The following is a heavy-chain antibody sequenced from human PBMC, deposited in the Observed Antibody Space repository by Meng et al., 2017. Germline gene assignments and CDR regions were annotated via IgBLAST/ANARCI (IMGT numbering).Heavy chain of an antibody. CDR3: ARDYGSGRIILHFDY. CDR2: INPNSGGT. Sequence: VSLLQSGAEGKKTGASVKLSCNSSGYTVTGYYMHWVRQAPGQGLEWMGRINPNSGGTNYAQKFQGRVTMTRDTSISTAYMELSRLRSDDTAVYYCARDYGSGRIILHFDYWGQGTLVTVSS. D-gene: IGHD3-10*01. V-gene: IGHV1-2*06. CDR1: GYTVTGYY. J-gene: IGHJ4*02.